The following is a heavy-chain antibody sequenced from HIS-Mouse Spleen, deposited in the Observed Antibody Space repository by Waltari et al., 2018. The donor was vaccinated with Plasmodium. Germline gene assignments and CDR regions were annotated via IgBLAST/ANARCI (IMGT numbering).Heavy chain of an antibody. CDR1: GFTFSRYW. D-gene: IGHD6-13*01. Sequence: EVQLVESGGGLVQPGGSLRLSCAASGFTFSRYWMHWVRQAPGKGLVWVSRINSEGSSTRYADAVKGRFTISRDNAKNTLYLQMNSLRAEDTAVYYCARTIAVVATGDAFDIWGQGTMVTVSS. CDR2: INSEGSST. J-gene: IGHJ3*02. V-gene: IGHV3-74*01. CDR3: ARTIAVVATGDAFDI.